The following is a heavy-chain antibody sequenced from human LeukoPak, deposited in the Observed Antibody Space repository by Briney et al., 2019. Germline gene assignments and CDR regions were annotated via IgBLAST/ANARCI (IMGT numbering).Heavy chain of an antibody. D-gene: IGHD6-19*01. J-gene: IGHJ5*02. CDR1: GFTFSSYA. V-gene: IGHV3-23*01. CDR2: ISGSGGST. CDR3: ATGSSGGDWFDP. Sequence: PGGSQRLSCAASGFTFSSYAMSWVRQAPGKGLEWVSAISGSGGSTYYADSVKGRFTISRDNSKNTLYLQMNSLRAEDTAVYYCATGSSGGDWFDPWGQGTLVTVSS.